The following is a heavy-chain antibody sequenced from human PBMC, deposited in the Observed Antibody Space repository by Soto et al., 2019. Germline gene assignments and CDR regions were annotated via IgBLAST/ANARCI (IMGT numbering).Heavy chain of an antibody. D-gene: IGHD6-19*01. V-gene: IGHV3-30-3*01. Sequence: QVQLVESGGGVVQPGRSLRLSCAASGFTFSAYAMHWVRQAPGKGLEWVAVIWYDGSNKYYADSVRGRFTISRDNSKNTLYMQVTSLRAEDTAVYYCARAPSSGWGFDCWGQGTLVTVSS. CDR1: GFTFSAYA. CDR3: ARAPSSGWGFDC. CDR2: IWYDGSNK. J-gene: IGHJ4*02.